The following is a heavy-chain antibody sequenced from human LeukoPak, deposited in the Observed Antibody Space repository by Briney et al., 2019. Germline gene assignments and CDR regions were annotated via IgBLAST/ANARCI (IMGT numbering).Heavy chain of an antibody. CDR3: ARGGQVAAASPFDY. CDR1: GGSFSGYY. V-gene: IGHV4-34*01. D-gene: IGHD6-13*01. Sequence: SETLSLTCAVYGGSFSGYYWSWIRQPPGKGLGWIGEINHIGSTNYNPSLKSRVTISVDTSKNQFSLKLSSVTAADTAVYYCARGGQVAAASPFDYWGQGTLVTVSS. J-gene: IGHJ4*02. CDR2: INHIGST.